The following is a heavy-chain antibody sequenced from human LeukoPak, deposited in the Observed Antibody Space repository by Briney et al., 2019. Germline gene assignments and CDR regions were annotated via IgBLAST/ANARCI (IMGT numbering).Heavy chain of an antibody. V-gene: IGHV3-11*05. D-gene: IGHD5-12*01. CDR2: ISSSGTYT. J-gene: IGHJ4*02. CDR1: GITFSRSW. Sequence: GGSLRLSCAASGITFSRSWMSWIRQAPGKGLEWVSYISSSGTYTDYADSVKGRFTISRDNAKNSLYLQMNSLRAEDTAVYYCARERSSGSATNDYWGQGTRVTVSS. CDR3: ARERSSGSATNDY.